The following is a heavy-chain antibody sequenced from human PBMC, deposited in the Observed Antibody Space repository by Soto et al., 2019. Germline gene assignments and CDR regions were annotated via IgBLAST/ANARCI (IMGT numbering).Heavy chain of an antibody. Sequence: QVQLVQSGAEVKKPGASVKVSCKASGYTFTSYGISWVRQAPGQGLEWMGWISAYNGNTNYAQKLQGRVTMTTDTSTSTGYMELRSLRSDDTAVYYCARRLRGCSSTSCYSAFDIWGQGTMVTVSS. CDR3: ARRLRGCSSTSCYSAFDI. J-gene: IGHJ3*02. CDR2: ISAYNGNT. V-gene: IGHV1-18*01. CDR1: GYTFTSYG. D-gene: IGHD2-2*01.